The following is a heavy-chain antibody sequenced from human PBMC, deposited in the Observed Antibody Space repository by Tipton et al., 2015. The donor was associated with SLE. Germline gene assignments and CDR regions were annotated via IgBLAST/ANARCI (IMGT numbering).Heavy chain of an antibody. CDR3: ARDFWSGYYRAYDY. Sequence: LSLTCAASGFTFSSYWMHWVRQVPGKRLVWLSRINSDGTNTTYAESVKGRFTISRDNALYLQMNSLTAEDTAVYYCARDFWSGYYRAYDYWGQGTLVTVSS. D-gene: IGHD3-3*01. J-gene: IGHJ4*02. CDR2: INSDGTNT. CDR1: GFTFSSYW. V-gene: IGHV3-74*03.